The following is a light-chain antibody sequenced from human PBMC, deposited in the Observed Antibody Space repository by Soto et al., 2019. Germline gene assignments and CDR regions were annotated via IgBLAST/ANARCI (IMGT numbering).Light chain of an antibody. CDR3: CSYADSYTFV. CDR2: DVS. J-gene: IGLJ1*01. CDR1: SSDIGGYNY. V-gene: IGLV2-11*01. Sequence: QSALTQPRSVSGSPGQSVTISCTGTSSDIGGYNYVSWYQHHPDKAPNLLIYDVSKRPSGVPDRFSGSKSGNTASLTISGLQAEDGADYYCCSYADSYTFVFGTGTKATVL.